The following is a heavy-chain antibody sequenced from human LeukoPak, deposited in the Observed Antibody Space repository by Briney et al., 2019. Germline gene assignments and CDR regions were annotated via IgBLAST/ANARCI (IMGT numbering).Heavy chain of an antibody. CDR1: GGSISNNNW. D-gene: IGHD3-10*01. Sequence: SETLSLTCSVSGGSISNNNWWSWVRQSPGKGLEWIGNIYHSGTTHYNPSLKSRATISVDKSKNQFSLKLNSVTAADTAVYYCAVKPPSGWFGTGWLDPWGQGTLVTVSS. V-gene: IGHV4-4*02. CDR3: AVKPPSGWFGTGWLDP. CDR2: IYHSGTT. J-gene: IGHJ5*02.